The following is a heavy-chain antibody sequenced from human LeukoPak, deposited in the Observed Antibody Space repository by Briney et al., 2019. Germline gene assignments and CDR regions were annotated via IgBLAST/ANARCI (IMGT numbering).Heavy chain of an antibody. V-gene: IGHV4-39*07. J-gene: IGHJ4*02. CDR2: IYYSGST. CDR3: ARVGGVTIW. D-gene: IGHD3-9*01. Sequence: WVRQPPGKGLEWIGSIYYSGSTYYNPSLKSRVTISVDTSKNQFSLKLSSVTAADTAVYYCARVGGVTIWWGQGTLVTVSS.